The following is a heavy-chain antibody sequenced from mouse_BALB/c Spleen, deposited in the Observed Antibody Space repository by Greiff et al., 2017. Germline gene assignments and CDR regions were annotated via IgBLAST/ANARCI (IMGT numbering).Heavy chain of an antibody. D-gene: IGHD4-1*01. CDR2: ISNGGGST. J-gene: IGHJ2*01. Sequence: DVHLVESGGGLVQPGGSLKLSCAASGFTFSSYTMSWVRQTPEKRLEWVAYISNGGGSTYYPDTVKGRFTISRDNAKNTLYLQMSSLKSEDTAMYYCARQTELRRFYFDYWGQGTTLTVSS. CDR3: ARQTELRRFYFDY. CDR1: GFTFSSYT. V-gene: IGHV5-12-2*01.